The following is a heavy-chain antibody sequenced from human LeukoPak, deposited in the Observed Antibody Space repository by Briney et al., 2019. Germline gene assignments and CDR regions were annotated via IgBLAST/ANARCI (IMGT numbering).Heavy chain of an antibody. D-gene: IGHD6-13*01. CDR2: INPNSGDT. Sequence: GASVNVSFTASGYTFSGYYLHWVRQAPGQGLQWVGWINPNSGDTHYAQMFQGRVTMTRDTSINTAYMELRRVRSDDTAVYYCAKSAQYSSAWFTGSFDYWGQGPLVTVSS. CDR1: GYTFSGYY. CDR3: AKSAQYSSAWFTGSFDY. J-gene: IGHJ4*02. V-gene: IGHV1-2*02.